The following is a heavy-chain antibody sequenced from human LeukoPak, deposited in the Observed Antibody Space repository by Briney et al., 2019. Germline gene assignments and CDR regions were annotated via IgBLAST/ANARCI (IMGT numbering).Heavy chain of an antibody. CDR3: ARAHYYGSGSQNWFDP. CDR2: ISTYNGNT. V-gene: IGHV1-18*01. D-gene: IGHD3-10*01. CDR1: GYIFTSYG. Sequence: SVKVSCKASGYIFTSYGISWVRQAPGQGLEWMGWISTYNGNTNYAQKLQGRVTMTTDTSTSTAYMELRSLGSDDTAVYYCARAHYYGSGSQNWFDPWGQGTLVTVSS. J-gene: IGHJ5*02.